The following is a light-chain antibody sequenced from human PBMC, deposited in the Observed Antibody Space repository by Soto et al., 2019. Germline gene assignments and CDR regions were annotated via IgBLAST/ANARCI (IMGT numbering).Light chain of an antibody. Sequence: QSALTQPASVSGSPGQSITISCTGTNSDVGNYNYVSWYQQHPGKAPKLMIYEVRNRPSGVSNRFSGSKSGNTASLTISGLQAEDEAEYYCSSYTDSSTYVFGTGTKLTVL. CDR2: EVR. V-gene: IGLV2-14*01. CDR1: NSDVGNYNY. CDR3: SSYTDSSTYV. J-gene: IGLJ1*01.